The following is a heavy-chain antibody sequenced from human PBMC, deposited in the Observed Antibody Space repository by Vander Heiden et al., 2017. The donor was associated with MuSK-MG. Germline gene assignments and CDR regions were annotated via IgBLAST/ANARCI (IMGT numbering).Heavy chain of an antibody. Sequence: EVQLVESGGGLVQPGGSLRLSCAASGFTFSSYAMSWVRQAPGKGLEWVSAISGSGGSTYYADSVKGQFTISRDNSKNTLYLQMNSLRAEDTAVYYCARAFRPSFYRGYPDYWCQGTLVTVSS. V-gene: IGHV3-23*04. CDR3: ARAFRPSFYRGYPDY. CDR1: GFTFSSYA. CDR2: ISGSGGST. J-gene: IGHJ4*02. D-gene: IGHD3-22*01.